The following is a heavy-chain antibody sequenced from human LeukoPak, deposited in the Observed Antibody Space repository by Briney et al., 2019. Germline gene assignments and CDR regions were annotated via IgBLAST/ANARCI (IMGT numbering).Heavy chain of an antibody. Sequence: PGGSLRLSCAASGFTFGGSAMHWVRQASGKGLEWVGRIRSKANSYATAYAASVKGRFTISRDDSKNTAYLQMNSLKTEDTAVYYCTTPHSKQSGPYYYYMDVWGKGTTVTVSS. J-gene: IGHJ6*03. CDR2: IRSKANSYAT. D-gene: IGHD6-19*01. CDR1: GFTFGGSA. V-gene: IGHV3-73*01. CDR3: TTPHSKQSGPYYYYMDV.